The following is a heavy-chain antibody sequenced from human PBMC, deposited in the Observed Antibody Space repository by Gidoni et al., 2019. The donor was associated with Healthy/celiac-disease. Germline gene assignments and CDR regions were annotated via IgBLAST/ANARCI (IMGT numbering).Heavy chain of an antibody. CDR3: ARVGRGCSGGSCYPSLPLFDY. CDR1: GGSFSGYY. D-gene: IGHD2-15*01. J-gene: IGHJ4*02. CDR2: INHSGST. V-gene: IGHV4-34*01. Sequence: QVQLQQWGAGLLKPSETLSLTCAVYGGSFSGYYWSWIRQPPGKGLEWIGEINHSGSTNYNPSLKSRVTISVDTSKNQFSLKRSSVTAADTAVYYCARVGRGCSGGSCYPSLPLFDYWGQGTLVTVSS.